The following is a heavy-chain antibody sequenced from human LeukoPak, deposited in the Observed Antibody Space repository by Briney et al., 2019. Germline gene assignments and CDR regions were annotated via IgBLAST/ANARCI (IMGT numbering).Heavy chain of an antibody. CDR3: ARERAVIRYFDY. J-gene: IGHJ4*02. D-gene: IGHD4-23*01. V-gene: IGHV3-48*03. CDR1: GFTFSSYE. CDR2: ISSSGSGI. Sequence: GRSLRLSCAASGFTFSSYETNWVRQAPGKGLEWVSYISSSGSGIYYADSVKGRFTISRDNAKNSLYLQMNSLRAEDTAVYYCARERAVIRYFDYWGQGTLVTVSS.